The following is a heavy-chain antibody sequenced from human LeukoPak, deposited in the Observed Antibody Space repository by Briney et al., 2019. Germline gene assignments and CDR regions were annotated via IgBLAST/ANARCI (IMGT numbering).Heavy chain of an antibody. CDR2: IYYSGST. J-gene: IGHJ5*02. V-gene: IGHV4-39*01. D-gene: IGHD2-2*01. CDR3: ATSYCSSTSCYASGSWFDP. CDR1: GGSISSSSYY. Sequence: SETLSLTCTVSGGSISSSSYYWGWIRQPPGKGLEWIGSIYYSGSTYYNPSLKSRVTISVDTSKNQFSLKLSSVTAADTAVYYCATSYCSSTSCYASGSWFDPWGQGTLVTVSS.